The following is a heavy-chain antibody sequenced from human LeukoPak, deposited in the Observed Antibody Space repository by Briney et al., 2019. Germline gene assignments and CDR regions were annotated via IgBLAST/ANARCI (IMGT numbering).Heavy chain of an antibody. J-gene: IGHJ4*02. V-gene: IGHV4-34*01. D-gene: IGHD3-10*01. CDR2: INHSGST. CDR3: ARRRYYGSGSYYQVAFDY. CDR1: GGSISGYY. Sequence: SETLSLTCTVSGGSISGYYWSWIRQPPGKGLEWIGEINHSGSTNYNPSLKSRVTISVDTSKNQFSLKLSSVTAADTAVYYCARRRYYGSGSYYQVAFDYWGQGTLVTVSS.